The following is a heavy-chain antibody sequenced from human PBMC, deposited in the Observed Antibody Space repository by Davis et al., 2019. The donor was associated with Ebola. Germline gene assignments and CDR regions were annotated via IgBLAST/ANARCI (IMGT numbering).Heavy chain of an antibody. J-gene: IGHJ4*02. CDR1: GGSISSSSYY. D-gene: IGHD3-10*01. Sequence: SETLSLTCTVSGGSISSSSYYWGWIRQPPGKGLEWIGSIYYSGSTYYNPSLKSRVTTSVDTSKNQFSLKLSSVTAADTAVYYCARLFITMVRGVIITEYYFDYWGQGTLVTVSS. V-gene: IGHV4-39*01. CDR3: ARLFITMVRGVIITEYYFDY. CDR2: IYYSGST.